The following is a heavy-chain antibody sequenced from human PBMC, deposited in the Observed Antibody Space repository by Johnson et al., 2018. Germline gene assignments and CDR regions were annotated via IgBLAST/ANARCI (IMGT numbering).Heavy chain of an antibody. J-gene: IGHJ1*01. CDR2: INPGGSDT. D-gene: IGHD3-22*01. CDR1: GSPFNNYY. CDR3: ARSAYYYHTGYFQH. Sequence: QVQLVQSGAEVQKPGASVKISCKASGSPFNNYYVHWVRLAPGQGLEWVGLINPGGSDTHCAQKFQGRVTLTRDTSTSTVYMELSSLRAEETAVYYFARSAYYYHTGYFQHWGQGTLVTVSS. V-gene: IGHV1-46*02.